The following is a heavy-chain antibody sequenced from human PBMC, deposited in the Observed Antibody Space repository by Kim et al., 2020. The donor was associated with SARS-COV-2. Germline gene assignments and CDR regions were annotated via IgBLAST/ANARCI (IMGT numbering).Heavy chain of an antibody. V-gene: IGHV1-18*01. CDR3: ARASSGWSSSNFDY. J-gene: IGHJ4*02. D-gene: IGHD6-19*01. Sequence: AQRLQGRVTMTTDTSTSTAYMELRSLRSDDTAVYYCARASSGWSSSNFDYWGQGTLVTVSS.